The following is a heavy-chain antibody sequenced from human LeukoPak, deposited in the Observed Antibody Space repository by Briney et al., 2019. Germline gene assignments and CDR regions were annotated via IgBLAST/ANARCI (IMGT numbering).Heavy chain of an antibody. Sequence: GASVKVSCKASGGTFSSYAISWVRQAPGQGLEWMGGIIPIFGTANYAQKFQGRVTTTADESTSTAYMELSSLRSEDTAVYYCARESDSSGSFDYWGQGTLVTVSVWFDPWGQGTLVTVSS. CDR3: ARESDSSGSFDYWGQGTLVTVSVWFDP. D-gene: IGHD3-22*01. CDR1: GGTFSSYA. J-gene: IGHJ5*02. CDR2: IIPIFGTA. V-gene: IGHV1-69*01.